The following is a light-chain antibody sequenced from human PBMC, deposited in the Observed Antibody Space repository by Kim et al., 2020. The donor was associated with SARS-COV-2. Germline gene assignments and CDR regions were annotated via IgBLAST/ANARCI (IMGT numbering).Light chain of an antibody. Sequence: NFMLTQPHSVSESPGKTVTISCTRSSGSIASNYVQWYQQRPGSAPTTVIYEDNRRPSGVPDRFSGSIDSSSNSASLTISGLKTEDEADYYCQSDDGSNCWVFGGGTQLTVL. V-gene: IGLV6-57*03. CDR3: QSDDGSNCWV. J-gene: IGLJ3*02. CDR1: SGSIASNY. CDR2: EDN.